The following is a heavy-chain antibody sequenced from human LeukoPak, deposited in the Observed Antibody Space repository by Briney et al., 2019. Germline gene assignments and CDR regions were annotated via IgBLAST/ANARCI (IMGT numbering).Heavy chain of an antibody. V-gene: IGHV4-59*08. CDR2: IYYSGST. CDR1: GGSISSYY. J-gene: IGHJ5*02. Sequence: PSETLSLTCTVSGGSISSYYWSWIRQPPGKGLEWIGYIYYSGSTNYNPSLKSRVTISVDTSKNQFSLKLSSVTAADTAVYYCARQGHKGWFDPWGQGTLVTVSS. CDR3: ARQGHKGWFDP.